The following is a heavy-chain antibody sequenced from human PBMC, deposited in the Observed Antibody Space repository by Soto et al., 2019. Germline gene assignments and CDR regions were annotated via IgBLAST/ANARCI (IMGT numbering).Heavy chain of an antibody. J-gene: IGHJ5*02. CDR1: GFSFSTYA. CDR2: ISAGGGNT. CDR3: AKHAEYQLVSWFDP. Sequence: EVQLLESGGGSVQPGGSLRLSCAVSGFSFSTYAMSWVRQAPGKGLEWVSGISAGGGNTYYADSVRGRFTISRDNSKDTLYLQITSLRAEDTAFYYCAKHAEYQLVSWFDPWGQGTLVTVSS. D-gene: IGHD2-2*01. V-gene: IGHV3-23*01.